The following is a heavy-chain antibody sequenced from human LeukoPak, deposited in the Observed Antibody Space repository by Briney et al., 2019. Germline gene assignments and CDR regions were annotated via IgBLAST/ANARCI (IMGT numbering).Heavy chain of an antibody. CDR2: ISWNSGRM. Sequence: GGSLRLSCAASGFTFDDYAMHWVRQAPGKGLEWVSSISWNSGRMDYADSVKGRFTISRVNAKNSLYLQMNSLRVEDMALYYCAKDVNYSPSGTFDYWGQGTLVTVSS. D-gene: IGHD3-10*01. CDR1: GFTFDDYA. J-gene: IGHJ4*02. V-gene: IGHV3-9*03. CDR3: AKDVNYSPSGTFDY.